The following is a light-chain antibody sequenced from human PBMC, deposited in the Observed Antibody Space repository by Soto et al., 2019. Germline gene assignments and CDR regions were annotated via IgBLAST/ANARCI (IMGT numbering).Light chain of an antibody. V-gene: IGKV1-9*01. Sequence: DIQLTQSPSFLSASVGDRVTLTCRASQGISSYLAWYQQKPGKAPKLLIYAASTLQSGVPSRFSGSGSGTEFTLTISSLQPEYFATYYCQQLNSFGGGTKVEIK. CDR2: AAS. J-gene: IGKJ4*01. CDR3: QQLNS. CDR1: QGISSY.